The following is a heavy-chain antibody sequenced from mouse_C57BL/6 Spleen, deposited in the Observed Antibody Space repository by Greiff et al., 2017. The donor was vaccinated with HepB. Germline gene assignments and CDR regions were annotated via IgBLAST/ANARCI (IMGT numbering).Heavy chain of an antibody. CDR1: GYTFTSYW. D-gene: IGHD1-1*01. CDR3: ARYHYGSSLLYY. V-gene: IGHV1-64*01. J-gene: IGHJ2*01. Sequence: VQLQQPGAELVKPGASVKLSCKASGYTFTSYWMHWVKQRPGQGLEWIGMIHPNSGSTNYNEKFKSKATLTVDKSSSTAYMQLSSLTSEDSAVYYCARYHYGSSLLYYWGQGTTLTVSS. CDR2: IHPNSGST.